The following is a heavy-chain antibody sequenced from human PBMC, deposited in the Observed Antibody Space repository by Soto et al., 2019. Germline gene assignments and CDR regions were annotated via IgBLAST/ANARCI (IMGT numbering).Heavy chain of an antibody. J-gene: IGHJ4*02. D-gene: IGHD5-12*01. CDR1: GYTFTSYD. V-gene: IGHV1-8*01. CDR3: ARSYREGYNLLDY. Sequence: QVQLVQSGAEVKKPGASVKVSCKASGYTFTSYDIHWVRQATGQGLEWMGWMNPNSGNTGYAQKFQGRVTVTSNTSISTAYMELSSLRSEDTAVYYCARSYREGYNLLDYWGQGTLVTVSS. CDR2: MNPNSGNT.